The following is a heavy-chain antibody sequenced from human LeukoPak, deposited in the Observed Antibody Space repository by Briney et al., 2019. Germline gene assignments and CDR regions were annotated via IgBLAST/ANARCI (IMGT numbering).Heavy chain of an antibody. V-gene: IGHV1-69*04. J-gene: IGHJ4*02. Sequence: SVKVSCKASGGTFSSYTISWVRQAPGQGLEWMGRIIPILGIANYAQKFQGRVTITADKSTRPAYMGPSSLRSEDTAVYYCARDGYYYDSSGALDYWGQGTLVTVSS. CDR1: GGTFSSYT. D-gene: IGHD3-22*01. CDR3: ARDGYYYDSSGALDY. CDR2: IIPILGIA.